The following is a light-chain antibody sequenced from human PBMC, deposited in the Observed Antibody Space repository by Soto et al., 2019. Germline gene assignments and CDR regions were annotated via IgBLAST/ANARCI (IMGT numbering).Light chain of an antibody. Sequence: QAVVTQPPSASGTPGQRVTISCSGSSSNIGSTYVYWYQQIPETAPKLLIYRNNQRPSGVPDRFSGSKSGTSASLAISGLRSDDEANHYCAAWDDSLSGVVFGGGTKLTVL. CDR2: RNN. CDR1: SSNIGSTY. J-gene: IGLJ3*02. V-gene: IGLV1-47*01. CDR3: AAWDDSLSGVV.